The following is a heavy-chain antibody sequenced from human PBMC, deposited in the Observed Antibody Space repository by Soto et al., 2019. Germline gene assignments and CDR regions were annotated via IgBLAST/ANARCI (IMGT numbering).Heavy chain of an antibody. CDR2: FSLSGTT. D-gene: IGHD2-8*02. CDR1: CASITGSSY. Sequence: XTETLSVPCTVSCASITGSSYWSLIRQPAGKGLEWIGRFSLSGTTSYNPSLRSRVTMSADVSKNQFSLRLTSVTAADTALYYCARGMTPPGAPAWYYFDSWGQGTLVTV. CDR3: ARGMTPPGAPAWYYFDS. V-gene: IGHV4-4*07. J-gene: IGHJ4*02.